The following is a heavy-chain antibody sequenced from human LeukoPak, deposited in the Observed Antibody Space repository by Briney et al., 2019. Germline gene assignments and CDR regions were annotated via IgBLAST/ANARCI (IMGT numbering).Heavy chain of an antibody. D-gene: IGHD6-13*01. CDR3: ARCIAGDAFDI. J-gene: IGHJ3*02. V-gene: IGHV4-61*02. CDR1: GGSISSGSYY. CDR2: IYTSGST. Sequence: SETLSLTCTVSGGSISSGSYYWSWIRQPAGKGLEWIGRIYTSGSTNYNPSLKSRVTISVDTSKNQFSLKLSSVTAADTAVYYCARCIAGDAFDIWGQGTMVTVSS.